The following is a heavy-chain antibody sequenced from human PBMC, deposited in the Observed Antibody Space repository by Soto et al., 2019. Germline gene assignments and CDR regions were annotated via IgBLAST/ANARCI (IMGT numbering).Heavy chain of an antibody. CDR2: INPKSGHT. J-gene: IGHJ6*02. CDR1: GYSFTDYH. CDR3: ARGHSTDCSNGVCSFFYNHEMDV. D-gene: IGHD2-8*01. V-gene: IGHV1-2*04. Sequence: QVQLVQSGAEVKKPGASVRVSCEASGYSFTDYHIHWVRQAPGQGLEWLGRINPKSGHTSTAQKFQGWVTMTRDRSISTVYMELTRLRSDDTAVYFCARGHSTDCSNGVCSFFYNHEMDVWGQGTTVTVSS.